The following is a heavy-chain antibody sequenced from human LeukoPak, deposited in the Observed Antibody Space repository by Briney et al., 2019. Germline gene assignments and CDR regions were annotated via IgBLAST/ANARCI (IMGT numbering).Heavy chain of an antibody. D-gene: IGHD1-14*01. Sequence: RASVKVSCKASGYTFTDYYIHWVRQAPGQGLEWMGWINPNSGGTNYAQKFQGRVTVTRDMSINTAYMELSSLRSDDTALYYCAGGITGGDYWGQGTLVTVSS. CDR2: INPNSGGT. CDR3: AGGITGGDY. J-gene: IGHJ4*02. V-gene: IGHV1-2*02. CDR1: GYTFTDYY.